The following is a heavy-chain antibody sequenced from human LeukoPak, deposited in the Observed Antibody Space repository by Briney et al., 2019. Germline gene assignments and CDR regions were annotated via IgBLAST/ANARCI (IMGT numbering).Heavy chain of an antibody. CDR3: VKETACYPD. Sequence: GGSLRLSCSASGFTFSSYPMHWVRQAPGKGLEFVSAISSNGGATYYGDSVKGRFTISRDNSKNTLYLQMSSLRIEDTAIYYCVKETACYPDWGQGTLVTVSS. CDR2: ISSNGGAT. V-gene: IGHV3-64D*06. D-gene: IGHD3-9*01. CDR1: GFTFSSYP. J-gene: IGHJ4*02.